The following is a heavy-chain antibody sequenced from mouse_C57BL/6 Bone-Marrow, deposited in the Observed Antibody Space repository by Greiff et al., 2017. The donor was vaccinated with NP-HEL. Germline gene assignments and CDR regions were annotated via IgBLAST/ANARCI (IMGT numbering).Heavy chain of an antibody. CDR1: GYTFTDYY. Sequence: EVQLQQSGPELVKPGASVKISCKASGYTFTDYYMNWVKQSHGKSLEWIGDINPNNGGTSYNQKFKGKATLTVDKSSSTAYMELRSLTSEDSAVYYCARSLYGNYVRFDYWGQGTTLTVSS. J-gene: IGHJ2*01. V-gene: IGHV1-26*01. CDR3: ARSLYGNYVRFDY. CDR2: INPNNGGT. D-gene: IGHD2-1*01.